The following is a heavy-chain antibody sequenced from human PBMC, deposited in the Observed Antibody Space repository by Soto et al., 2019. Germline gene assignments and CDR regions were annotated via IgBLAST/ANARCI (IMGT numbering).Heavy chain of an antibody. V-gene: IGHV3-30*18. D-gene: IGHD3-22*01. CDR1: GFTFSSYG. CDR2: ISYDGSNK. J-gene: IGHJ4*02. Sequence: GGSLRLSCAASGFTFSSYGMHWVRQAPGKGLEWVAVISYDGSNKYYADSVKGRFTISRDNSKNTLYLQMNSLRAEDTAVYYCAKVWNFYYYDSSGPTFDYWGQGTLVTVSS. CDR3: AKVWNFYYYDSSGPTFDY.